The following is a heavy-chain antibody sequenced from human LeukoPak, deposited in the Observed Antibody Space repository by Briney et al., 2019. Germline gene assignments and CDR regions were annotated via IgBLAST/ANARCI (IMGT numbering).Heavy chain of an antibody. J-gene: IGHJ4*02. CDR1: GGSISSYY. CDR3: ARDYCTTTRCYPNYFDY. Sequence: PSETLSLTCTVSGGSISSYYWSWIRQPPGKGLEWIGHINYSGSTNYNPSLKSRLTISLDTSKNQFSLKLSSVTAADTAVYYCARDYCTTTRCYPNYFDYWGQGTLVTVSS. V-gene: IGHV4-59*01. CDR2: INYSGST. D-gene: IGHD2-2*01.